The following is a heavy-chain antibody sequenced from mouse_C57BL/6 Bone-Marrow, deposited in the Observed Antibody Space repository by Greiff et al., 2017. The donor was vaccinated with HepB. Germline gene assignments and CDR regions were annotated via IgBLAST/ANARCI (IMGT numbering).Heavy chain of an antibody. CDR1: GFTFSSYA. J-gene: IGHJ3*01. D-gene: IGHD3-2*02. CDR3: ARVRQLRLPWFAY. V-gene: IGHV5-4*01. Sequence: EVQRVESGGGLVKPGGSLKLSCAASGFTFSSYAMSWVRQTPEKRLEWVATISDGGSYTYYPDNVKGRFTISRDNAKNNLYLQMSHLKSEDTAMYYCARVRQLRLPWFAYWGQGTLVTVSA. CDR2: ISDGGSYT.